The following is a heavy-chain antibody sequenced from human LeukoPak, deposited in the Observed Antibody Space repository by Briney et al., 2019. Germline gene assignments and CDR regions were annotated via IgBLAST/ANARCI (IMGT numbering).Heavy chain of an antibody. CDR1: GGSISSYY. CDR3: ARERTRSGSHYGAFGI. J-gene: IGHJ3*02. CDR2: IHYSGST. Sequence: SETLSLTCTVSGGSISSYYWSWIRQPPGRGLEWIGYIHYSGSTNYNPSLKSRVTTSVDTSKNQFSLKLSSVTAADTAVYYCARERTRSGSHYGAFGIWGQGTMVTVSS. V-gene: IGHV4-59*01. D-gene: IGHD1-26*01.